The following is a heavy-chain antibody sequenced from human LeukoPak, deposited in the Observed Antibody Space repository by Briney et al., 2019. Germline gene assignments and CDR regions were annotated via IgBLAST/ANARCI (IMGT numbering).Heavy chain of an antibody. CDR2: ISSSSSYI. CDR3: ARETKDYGSGPFDY. J-gene: IGHJ4*02. V-gene: IGHV3-21*01. CDR1: GFTFSSYS. Sequence: GGSLRLSCAASGFTFSSYSMNWVRQAPGKGLEWVSSISSSSSYIYYADSVKGRFTISRDNAKNSLNLQMNSLRAEDTAVYYCARETKDYGSGPFDYWGQGTLVTVSS. D-gene: IGHD3-10*01.